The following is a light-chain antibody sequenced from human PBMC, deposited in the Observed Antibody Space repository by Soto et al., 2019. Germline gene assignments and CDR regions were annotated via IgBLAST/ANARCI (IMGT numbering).Light chain of an antibody. CDR2: LGS. V-gene: IGKV2-28*01. Sequence: DIVMTQSPLSLPVTPGEPASISCRSSQSLPHSNGYNYLDWYLQKPGQSPPLLIYLGSNRASGHADRISGSRAGTDFTLKISRVEDEDVGVYYCLQAIKPPRAFGQRTKVEIK. J-gene: IGKJ1*01. CDR1: QSLPHSNGYNY. CDR3: LQAIKPPRA.